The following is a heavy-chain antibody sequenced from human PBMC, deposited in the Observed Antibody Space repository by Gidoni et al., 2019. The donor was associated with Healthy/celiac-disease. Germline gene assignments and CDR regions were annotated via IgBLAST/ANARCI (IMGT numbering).Heavy chain of an antibody. CDR3: ARGDIVGATVDY. CDR1: GGSISSYY. CDR2: IYYSGST. J-gene: IGHJ4*02. Sequence: QVQLQESGPGLVKPSETLSLTCTVSGGSISSYYWRWIRQPPGKGLKWIGYIYYSGSTNYNPSLKSRVTISVDTTKNQFSLKLSSVTAADTAVYYCARGDIVGATVDYWGQGTLVTVSS. D-gene: IGHD1-26*01. V-gene: IGHV4-59*01.